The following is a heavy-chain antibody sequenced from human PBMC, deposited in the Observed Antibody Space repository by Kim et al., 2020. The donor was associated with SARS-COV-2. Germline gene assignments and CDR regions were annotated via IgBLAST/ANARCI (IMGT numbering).Heavy chain of an antibody. Sequence: PTYAQGFTGRFVFSLDTSVSTAYLQISSLKAEDTAVYYCARAGPGDGMDVWGQGTTVTVSS. V-gene: IGHV7-4-1*02. CDR2: P. J-gene: IGHJ6*02. CDR3: ARAGPGDGMDV. D-gene: IGHD3-10*01.